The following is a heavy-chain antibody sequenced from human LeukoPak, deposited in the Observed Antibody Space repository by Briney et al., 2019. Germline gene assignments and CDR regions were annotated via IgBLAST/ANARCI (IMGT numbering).Heavy chain of an antibody. V-gene: IGHV1-69*04. CDR1: GGTFSSYA. CDR2: IIPILGIA. D-gene: IGHD2-8*01. J-gene: IGHJ3*02. CDR3: AREFVMVYVKDDAFDI. Sequence: SVTVSCKASGGTFSSYAISWVRQAPGQGLEWMGRIIPILGIANYAQKFQGRVTITADKSTSTAYMELSSLRSEDTAVYYCAREFVMVYVKDDAFDIWGQGTMVTVSS.